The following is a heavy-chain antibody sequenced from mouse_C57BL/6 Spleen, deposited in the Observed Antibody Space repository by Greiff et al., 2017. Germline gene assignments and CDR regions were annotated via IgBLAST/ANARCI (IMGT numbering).Heavy chain of an antibody. CDR2: IYPGDGDT. D-gene: IGHD3-3*01. J-gene: IGHJ2*01. Sequence: VQLQQSGPELVKPGASVKISCKASGYAFSSSWMNWVKQRPGKGLEWIGRIYPGDGDTNYNGKFKGKTTLTADKTSSTAYMQLSVLTSEDSAVYFCAIRGSRDWPPHSFDYWGQGTTLTVSS. CDR1: GYAFSSSW. V-gene: IGHV1-82*01. CDR3: AIRGSRDWPPHSFDY.